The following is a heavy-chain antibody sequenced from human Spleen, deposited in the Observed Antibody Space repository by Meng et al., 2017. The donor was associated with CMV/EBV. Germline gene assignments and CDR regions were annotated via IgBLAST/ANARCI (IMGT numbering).Heavy chain of an antibody. V-gene: IGHV3-11*01. Sequence: GESLKISCAASGFTFSDYYMSWIRQAPGKGLEWVSYISSSGSTIYYADSVKGRFTISRDNAKNSLYLQMNSLRAEDTALYYCAKDSRWSGKGEGSFDYWGQGTLVTVSS. CDR1: GFTFSDYY. D-gene: IGHD3-3*01. J-gene: IGHJ4*02. CDR3: AKDSRWSGKGEGSFDY. CDR2: ISSSGSTI.